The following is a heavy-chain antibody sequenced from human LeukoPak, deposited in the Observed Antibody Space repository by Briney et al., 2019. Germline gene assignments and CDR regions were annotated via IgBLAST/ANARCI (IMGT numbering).Heavy chain of an antibody. V-gene: IGHV4-39*01. Sequence: SETLSLTCTVSGGSISSSTYYWGWIRQPPGKGLEWIGSIFYSGSTYYNPSLKSRVTISVDTSKNQFSLKLNSVTAADTAVYYCGRHSSMTTVTFDYWGQGTLVTVSS. CDR1: GGSISSSTYY. J-gene: IGHJ4*02. CDR2: IFYSGST. D-gene: IGHD4-17*01. CDR3: GRHSSMTTVTFDY.